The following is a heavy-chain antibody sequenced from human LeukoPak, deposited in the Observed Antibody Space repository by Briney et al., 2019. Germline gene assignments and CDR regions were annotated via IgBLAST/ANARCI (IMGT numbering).Heavy chain of an antibody. CDR3: ARGGPDLAYCGGDCYFPKDFDI. V-gene: IGHV1-18*01. Sequence: ASVKVSCKASGYTFTSYGISWVRQAPGQGLEWMGWISAYNGNTNYAQKLQGRVTMTTDTSTSTAYMELRGLRSDDTAVYYCARGGPDLAYCGGDCYFPKDFDIWGQGTMVTVSS. CDR1: GYTFTSYG. CDR2: ISAYNGNT. D-gene: IGHD2-21*02. J-gene: IGHJ3*02.